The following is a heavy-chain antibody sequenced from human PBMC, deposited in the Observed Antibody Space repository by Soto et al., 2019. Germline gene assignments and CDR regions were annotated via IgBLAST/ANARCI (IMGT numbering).Heavy chain of an antibody. J-gene: IGHJ2*01. Sequence: EVQLVEAGGGLVQPGGSLRLSCAASGFTFSSYSMNWVRQAPGKGLEWVSYISSSSRTIYYADSVKGRFTISRDNAKNSRYLQMNSLRDEDTAVYYYARDKEAVTSNWYFDLWGRCTLVTVSS. CDR1: GFTFSSYS. CDR2: ISSSSRTI. CDR3: ARDKEAVTSNWYFDL. V-gene: IGHV3-48*02. D-gene: IGHD4-17*01.